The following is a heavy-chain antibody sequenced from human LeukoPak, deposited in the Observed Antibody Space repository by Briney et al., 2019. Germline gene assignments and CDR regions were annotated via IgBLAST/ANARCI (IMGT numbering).Heavy chain of an antibody. CDR1: GFTFSSYG. D-gene: IGHD6-19*01. J-gene: IGHJ4*02. Sequence: GGSLRLSCAASGFTFSSYGMHWVRQAPAKGLEWVAVISYDGSNKYYADSVKGRFTISRDNSKNTLYLQMNSLRAEDTAVYYCARAAYSSGPDYWGQGTLVTVSS. V-gene: IGHV3-30*03. CDR2: ISYDGSNK. CDR3: ARAAYSSGPDY.